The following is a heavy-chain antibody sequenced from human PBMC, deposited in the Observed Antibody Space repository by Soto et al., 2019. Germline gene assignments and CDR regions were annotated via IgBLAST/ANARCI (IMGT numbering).Heavy chain of an antibody. V-gene: IGHV3-74*01. Sequence: EVQLVESGGGLVQPGGSLRLSCAASGFTFSSYWRHWVRQAPGKGLVWVSRINSDWSSTSYADSVKGRFTISRDNAKNPLYLQMNSLRAEDTAVYYCARDHDYVYNWFDPWGQGTLVTVSS. CDR3: ARDHDYVYNWFDP. D-gene: IGHD4-17*01. CDR2: INSDWSST. J-gene: IGHJ5*02. CDR1: GFTFSSYW.